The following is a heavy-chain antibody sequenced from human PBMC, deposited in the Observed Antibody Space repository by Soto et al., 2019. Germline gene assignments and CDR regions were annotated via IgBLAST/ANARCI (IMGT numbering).Heavy chain of an antibody. D-gene: IGHD6-19*01. V-gene: IGHV5-51*01. CDR1: GYSFTSYW. J-gene: IGHJ6*02. Sequence: GESLKISCKGSGYSFTSYWIGWVRQMPGKGLEWMGIIYPGDSDTRYSPSFQGQVTISANKSFSTAYLQWSSLKASDTALYYCARLGIAVAGTYGMDVWGQGTTVTVSS. CDR3: ARLGIAVAGTYGMDV. CDR2: IYPGDSDT.